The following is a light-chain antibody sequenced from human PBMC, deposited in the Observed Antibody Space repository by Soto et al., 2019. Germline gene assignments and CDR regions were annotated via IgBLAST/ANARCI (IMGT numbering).Light chain of an antibody. J-gene: IGKJ1*01. CDR1: PSISFN. CDR2: VAS. Sequence: EIVMPTSPAALSVSPGERVTLSCRASPSISFNLAWYQQKPGQPPRLLIYVASTRATGIPDRVSGSGSGTEFPLTISSLQSEDFAVYFRQQYKIWPTVGQGTKV. V-gene: IGKV3-15*01. CDR3: QQYKIWPT.